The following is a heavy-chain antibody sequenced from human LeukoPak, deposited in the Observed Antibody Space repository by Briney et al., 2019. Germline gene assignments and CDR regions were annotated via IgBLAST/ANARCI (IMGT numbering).Heavy chain of an antibody. V-gene: IGHV1-46*01. J-gene: IGHJ3*02. D-gene: IGHD3-22*01. Sequence: ASVKVSCKASGYTFTSYYMHWVRQAPGQGLEWMGIINPSGGSTSYAQKFQGRVTMARDTSTSTVYMELSSLRSEDTAVYYCARDLRYDSSGLAFDIWGQGTMVTVSS. CDR2: INPSGGST. CDR3: ARDLRYDSSGLAFDI. CDR1: GYTFTSYY.